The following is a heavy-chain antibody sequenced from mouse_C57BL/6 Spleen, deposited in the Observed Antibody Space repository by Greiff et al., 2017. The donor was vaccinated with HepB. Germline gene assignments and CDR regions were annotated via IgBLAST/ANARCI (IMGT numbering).Heavy chain of an antibody. V-gene: IGHV3-6*01. CDR3: ARFYDYDWYFDV. CDR1: GYSITSGYY. Sequence: DVKLQESGPGLVKPSQSLSLTCSVTGYSITSGYYWNWIRQFPGNKLEWMGYISYDGSNNYNPSLKNRISITRDTSKNQFFLKLNSVTTEDTATYYCARFYDYDWYFDVWGTGTTVTVSS. CDR2: ISYDGSN. J-gene: IGHJ1*03. D-gene: IGHD2-4*01.